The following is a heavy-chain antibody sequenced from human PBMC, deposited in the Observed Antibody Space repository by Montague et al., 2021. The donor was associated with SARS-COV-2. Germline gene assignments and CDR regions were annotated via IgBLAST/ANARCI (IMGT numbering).Heavy chain of an antibody. V-gene: IGHV4-39*07. Sequence: SETLSLTCTVSGGSISTTNYYWAWIRQPPGKGLDWFVYINNSDNTYSNPSLGSRLTMSVDTSKNQFSLNLRSVTAADAAVYPCARAWRYGDYSGVHFAPWGQGTMVTVSS. CDR1: GGSISTTNYY. D-gene: IGHD4-17*01. CDR2: INNSDNT. CDR3: ARAWRYGDYSGVHFAP. J-gene: IGHJ5*02.